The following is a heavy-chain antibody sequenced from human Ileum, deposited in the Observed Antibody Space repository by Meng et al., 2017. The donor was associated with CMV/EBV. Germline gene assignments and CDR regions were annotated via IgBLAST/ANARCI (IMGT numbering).Heavy chain of an antibody. Sequence: VQLQQWGAGLLKPSETLSLTLAVYGGSFSGYYWSWIRQPPGKGLEWIAEVSHSGVTNYNPSLKSRVTISIDTSKNQFSLHLSSVTAADTAVYYCAREPPFVPADSWGQGTLVTVSS. J-gene: IGHJ4*02. CDR1: GGSFSGYY. CDR3: AREPPFVPADS. V-gene: IGHV4-34*02. D-gene: IGHD2-21*01. CDR2: VSHSGVT.